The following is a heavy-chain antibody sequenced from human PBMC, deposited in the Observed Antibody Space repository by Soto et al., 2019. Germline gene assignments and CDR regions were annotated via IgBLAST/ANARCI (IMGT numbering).Heavy chain of an antibody. CDR1: AFTFSSYS. D-gene: IGHD2-2*01. V-gene: IGHV3-48*01. Sequence: PGGALRLSCSPSAFTFSSYSMNWVRQAPGKGLEWVSYISSSSSTIYYADSVKGRFTISRDNSKNTLYLQMNSLRAEDTAVYYCAKGRGEYQLQGVWYFDYWGQGTLVTVSS. CDR2: ISSSSSTI. CDR3: AKGRGEYQLQGVWYFDY. J-gene: IGHJ4*02.